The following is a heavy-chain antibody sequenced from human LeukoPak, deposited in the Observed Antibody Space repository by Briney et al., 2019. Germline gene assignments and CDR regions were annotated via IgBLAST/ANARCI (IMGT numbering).Heavy chain of an antibody. J-gene: IGHJ5*02. CDR1: GGSISSGDYY. Sequence: SETLSLTCTVSGGSISSGDYYWSWIRQPPGKGLEWIGYIYYSGSTYYNPSLKNRVTISVDTSKNQFSLKLSSVTAADTAVYYCAREPAYCSSTSCPRGGFDPWGQGTLVTVSS. V-gene: IGHV4-30-4*01. CDR2: IYYSGST. CDR3: AREPAYCSSTSCPRGGFDP. D-gene: IGHD2-2*01.